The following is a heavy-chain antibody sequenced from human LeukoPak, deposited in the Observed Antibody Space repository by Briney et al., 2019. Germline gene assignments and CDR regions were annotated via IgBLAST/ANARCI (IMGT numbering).Heavy chain of an antibody. D-gene: IGHD3-9*01. CDR1: GYTFTSYG. Sequence: ASVKVSCKASGYTFTSYGISWVRQAPGQGLEWMGWISAYNGNTNYAQKLQGRVTMTTDTSTSTAYMELRSLRSDDTAVYYCARDSQDVLRYFDWLLSHNYYYGMDVWGQGTTVTVSS. J-gene: IGHJ6*02. CDR2: ISAYNGNT. CDR3: ARDSQDVLRYFDWLLSHNYYYGMDV. V-gene: IGHV1-18*01.